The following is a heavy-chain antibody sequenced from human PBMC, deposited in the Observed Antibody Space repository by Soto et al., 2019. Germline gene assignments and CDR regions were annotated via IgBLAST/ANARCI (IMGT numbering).Heavy chain of an antibody. CDR2: INHSGST. CDR3: ARGPRGPYWYFDL. CDR1: GGSFSGYY. D-gene: IGHD3-10*01. Sequence: QVQLQQWGAGLLKPSETLSLTCAVYGGSFSGYYWSWIRQPPGKGLEWIGEINHSGSTNYNPSLTSRVTISVDTSKSQFSLKLSSVTAADTAVYYCARGPRGPYWYFDLWGRGTLVTVSS. J-gene: IGHJ2*01. V-gene: IGHV4-34*01.